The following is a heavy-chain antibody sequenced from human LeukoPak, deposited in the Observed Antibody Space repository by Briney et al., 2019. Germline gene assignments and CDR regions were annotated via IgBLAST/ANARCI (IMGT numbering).Heavy chain of an antibody. D-gene: IGHD6-13*01. V-gene: IGHV1-69*06. CDR3: ARVWSPPYTSSWPYYFDY. Sequence: SVKVSCKASGGTFSSYAISWVRQAPGQGLEWMGGIIPIFGTANYAQKFQGRVTITADKSTSTAYMELSSLRSEDTAVYYCARVWSPPYTSSWPYYFDYWGQGTLVTVSS. CDR2: IIPIFGTA. J-gene: IGHJ4*02. CDR1: GGTFSSYA.